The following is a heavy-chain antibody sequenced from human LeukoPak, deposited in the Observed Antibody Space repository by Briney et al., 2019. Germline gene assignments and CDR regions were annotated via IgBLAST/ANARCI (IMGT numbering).Heavy chain of an antibody. D-gene: IGHD2-2*01. CDR3: AADSNIVVVPATLDY. Sequence: WGSLRLSCTVSGFSFSSYAMSWVRQAPGKGLEWVSAISGSGGSTYYAASVKGRFTISRDNSKNTLYLQMNSLRAEDTAVYYCAADSNIVVVPATLDYWGQGTLVTVSS. CDR1: GFSFSSYA. CDR2: ISGSGGST. J-gene: IGHJ4*02. V-gene: IGHV3-23*01.